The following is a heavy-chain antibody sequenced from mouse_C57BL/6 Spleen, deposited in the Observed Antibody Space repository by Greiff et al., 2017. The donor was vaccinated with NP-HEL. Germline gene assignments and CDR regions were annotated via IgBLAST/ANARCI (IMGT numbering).Heavy chain of an antibody. D-gene: IGHD2-3*01. CDR1: GYTFTDYN. J-gene: IGHJ3*01. CDR3: ARTGDGYPGVAY. Sequence: EVQLQQSGPELVKPGASVKMSCKASGYTFTDYNMHWVKQSHGKSLEWIGYINPNNGGTSYNQKFKGKATLTVNKSSSTAYMELRSLTSEDSAVYYWARTGDGYPGVAYWGQGTLVTVSA. V-gene: IGHV1-22*01. CDR2: INPNNGGT.